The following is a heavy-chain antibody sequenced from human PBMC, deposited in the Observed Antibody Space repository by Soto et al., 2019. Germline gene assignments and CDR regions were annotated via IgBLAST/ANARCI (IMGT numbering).Heavy chain of an antibody. J-gene: IGHJ4*02. CDR1: GFTFSSYG. V-gene: IGHV3-33*01. D-gene: IGHD3-22*01. CDR3: ARDGSDYYDSSGYYYYIDY. Sequence: GGSLRLSCAASGFTFSSYGMHWVRQAPGKGLEWVAVIWYDGSNKYYADSVKGRFTISRDNSKNTLYLQMNSLRAEDTAVYYCARDGSDYYDSSGYYYYIDYSGQGTLVTVST. CDR2: IWYDGSNK.